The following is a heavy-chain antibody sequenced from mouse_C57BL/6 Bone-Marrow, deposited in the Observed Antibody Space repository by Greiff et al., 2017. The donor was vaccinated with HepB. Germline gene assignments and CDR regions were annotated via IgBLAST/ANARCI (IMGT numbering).Heavy chain of an antibody. V-gene: IGHV1-78*01. D-gene: IGHD2-3*01. Sequence: VQLQQSDAVLVKPGASVKISCKVSGYTFTDHTIHWMKQRPEQGLEWIGYIYPRDGSTKYNEKFKGKATLTADKSSSTAYMQLNSLTSEDSAVYFCARKGGYYLAWFAYWGQGTLVTVSA. CDR2: IYPRDGST. J-gene: IGHJ3*01. CDR1: GYTFTDHT. CDR3: ARKGGYYLAWFAY.